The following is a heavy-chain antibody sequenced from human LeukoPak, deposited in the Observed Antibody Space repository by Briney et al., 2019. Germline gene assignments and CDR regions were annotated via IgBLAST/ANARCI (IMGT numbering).Heavy chain of an antibody. V-gene: IGHV4-59*01. J-gene: IGHJ4*02. CDR3: ARSLGSGWYNDY. Sequence: SETLSLTCTVSGGSISSYYWSWIRQPPGKGLEWIGYIYYSGSTNYNPSLKSRVTISVDTSKNQFSLKLSSVTAADTAVYYCARSLGSGWYNDYWGQGTLVTVSS. D-gene: IGHD6-19*01. CDR1: GGSISSYY. CDR2: IYYSGST.